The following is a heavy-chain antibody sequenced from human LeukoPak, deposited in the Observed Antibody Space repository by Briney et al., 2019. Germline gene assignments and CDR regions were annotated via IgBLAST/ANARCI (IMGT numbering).Heavy chain of an antibody. V-gene: IGHV3-21*01. Sequence: PGGSLRLSCAASGFTFSSYSMNWVRQAPGKGLEWVSSISSISSYIYYADAVKGRFTISRDNAKISLYLQMNSLRAEDTAVYYCARHRRRGGTFHAFDIWSQGTMVTVSS. CDR2: ISSISSYI. D-gene: IGHD3-16*01. CDR1: GFTFSSYS. CDR3: ARHRRRGGTFHAFDI. J-gene: IGHJ3*02.